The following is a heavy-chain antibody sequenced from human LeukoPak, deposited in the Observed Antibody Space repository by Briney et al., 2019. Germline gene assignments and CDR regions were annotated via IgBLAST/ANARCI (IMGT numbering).Heavy chain of an antibody. CDR1: GYSFTSYW. D-gene: IGHD2-15*01. CDR2: IDPSDSYT. J-gene: IGHJ4*02. CDR3: ARHNCSGGSCYSFDY. V-gene: IGHV5-10-1*01. Sequence: GESLKISCKGSGYSFTSYWISWVRQMPGKGLEWMGRIDPSDSYTNYSPSFQGHVTISADKSISTAYLQWSSLKASDTAMYYCARHNCSGGSCYSFDYWGQGTLVTVSS.